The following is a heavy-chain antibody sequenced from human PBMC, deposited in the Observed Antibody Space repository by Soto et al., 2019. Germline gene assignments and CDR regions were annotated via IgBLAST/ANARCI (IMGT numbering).Heavy chain of an antibody. J-gene: IGHJ6*02. CDR1: GFTFSNYA. V-gene: IGHV3-30-3*01. Sequence: GGSLRLSCAASGFTFSNYAMHWVRQAPGKGLEWVAVISYDGSDKYNANSVKGRFTISRDNSKNTLYLQMNSLRAEDTAVYYCARDTGPNGYNYYYFGMDVWGQGTTVT. CDR2: ISYDGSDK. D-gene: IGHD5-18*01. CDR3: ARDTGPNGYNYYYFGMDV.